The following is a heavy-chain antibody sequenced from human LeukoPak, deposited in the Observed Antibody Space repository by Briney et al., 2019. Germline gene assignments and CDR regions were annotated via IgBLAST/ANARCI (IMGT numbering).Heavy chain of an antibody. D-gene: IGHD5-18*01. J-gene: IGHJ4*02. V-gene: IGHV3-74*01. CDR3: ARDLVQLWSKDY. CDR2: ISSDGSST. Sequence: PGGSLRLSCAASGFTFSDYWMHWVRDAPGKGLVWVSRISSDGSSTSYADSVKGRFTISRDNAKNTLYLQMNSLRVEDTAVYYCARDLVQLWSKDYWGQGTLVTVSS. CDR1: GFTFSDYW.